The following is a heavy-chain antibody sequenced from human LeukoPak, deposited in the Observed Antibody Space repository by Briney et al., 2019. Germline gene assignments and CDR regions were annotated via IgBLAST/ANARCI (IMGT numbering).Heavy chain of an antibody. CDR3: ARALRGYSYGYLGY. V-gene: IGHV3-74*01. D-gene: IGHD5-18*01. CDR1: GFTFSSYS. Sequence: GGSLRLSCAASGFTFSSYSMNWVRQAPGKGLVWVSRINSDGSSTSYADSVKGRFTISRDNAKNTLYLQMNSLRAEDTAVYYCARALRGYSYGYLGYWGQGTLVTVSS. J-gene: IGHJ4*02. CDR2: INSDGSST.